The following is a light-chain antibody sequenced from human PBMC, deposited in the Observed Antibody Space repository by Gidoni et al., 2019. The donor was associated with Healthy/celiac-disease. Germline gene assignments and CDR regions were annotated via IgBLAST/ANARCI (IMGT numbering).Light chain of an antibody. J-gene: IGKJ4*01. Sequence: EIVLTQYPATRSVSPGERATLSCRASQSVSGYVAWYQQKPGQAPRLLLYDASNRATGIPARFSGSGSGTDFTLTIRSLEPADFAVYYCQQRSNWPLTFGGGTKVEIK. V-gene: IGKV3-11*01. CDR1: QSVSGY. CDR2: DAS. CDR3: QQRSNWPLT.